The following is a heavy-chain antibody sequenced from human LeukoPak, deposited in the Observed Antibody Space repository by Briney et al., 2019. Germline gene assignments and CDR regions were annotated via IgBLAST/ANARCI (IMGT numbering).Heavy chain of an antibody. J-gene: IGHJ4*02. CDR2: INHSGST. D-gene: IGHD4-23*01. CDR1: GGSFSGYY. Sequence: SETLSLTCAVYGGSFSGYYWSWIRQPPGKGLEWIGEINHSGSTNYNPSLRSRLTMSVDTSKNQFSLKMTSVTAADTAVYYCARGGLRWVPHWGQGILVTVSS. V-gene: IGHV4-34*01. CDR3: ARGGLRWVPH.